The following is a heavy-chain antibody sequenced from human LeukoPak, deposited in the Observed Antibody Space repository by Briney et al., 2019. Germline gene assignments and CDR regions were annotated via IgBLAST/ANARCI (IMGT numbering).Heavy chain of an antibody. CDR1: GYTFTNYY. J-gene: IGHJ4*02. CDR3: ARERSGQRRSPRLNY. Sequence: ASVKVSCKASGYTFTNYYIHWVRQAPGQGLEWMGIINPSGGSTSYAQKFQGRATMTRDMSTSTVYMELSRLRSDDTAVYYCARERSGQRRSPRLNYWGQGTLVTVSS. D-gene: IGHD6-25*01. CDR2: INPSGGST. V-gene: IGHV1-46*01.